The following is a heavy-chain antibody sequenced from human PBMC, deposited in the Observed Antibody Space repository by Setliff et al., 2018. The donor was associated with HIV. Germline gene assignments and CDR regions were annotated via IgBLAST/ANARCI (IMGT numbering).Heavy chain of an antibody. CDR3: AHSPEFYSSIV. D-gene: IGHD2-15*01. J-gene: IGHJ4*02. Sequence: ETLSLTCTVSGGSISSHYWSWIRQPPGKGLEWIAHIFSNDEKSYSTSLKSRLTITKDTSKNQVVLTMTNMDPVDTATYYCAHSPEFYSSIVWGQGTLVTVSS. V-gene: IGHV2-26*01. CDR2: IFSNDEK. CDR1: GGSISSHYW.